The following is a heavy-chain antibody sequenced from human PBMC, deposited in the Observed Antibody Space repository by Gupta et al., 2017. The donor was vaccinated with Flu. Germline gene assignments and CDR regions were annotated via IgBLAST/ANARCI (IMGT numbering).Heavy chain of an antibody. CDR2: INPDGSST. Sequence: EMQLVESGGGLVQPGGSLRLSCAASGFTFSSSYLQWVRQAPGKGLVWVSRINPDGSSTTYAESVEGRFTISRDNAKNTLYLQMNSLGDDDTAVYYCATVTSGCWGQGTLVTVSS. V-gene: IGHV3-74*03. CDR3: ATVTSGC. CDR1: GFTFSSSY. D-gene: IGHD4-17*01. J-gene: IGHJ4*02.